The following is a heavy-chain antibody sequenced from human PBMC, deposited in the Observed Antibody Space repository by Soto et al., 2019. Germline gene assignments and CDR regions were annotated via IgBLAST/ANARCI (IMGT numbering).Heavy chain of an antibody. CDR3: ATDYAGNSFGY. Sequence: QVQLVQSGAEVKKPGSSVKVSCKASGGTFSSYAISWVRQAPGQGLEWMGGIIPIFGTANYAPKFQGRVTMTADKATSTAHIEQSSPRSEDTAVSYWATDYAGNSFGYCGQRTLVTVSA. D-gene: IGHD4-17*01. CDR2: IIPIFGTA. CDR1: GGTFSSYA. V-gene: IGHV1-69*14. J-gene: IGHJ4*02.